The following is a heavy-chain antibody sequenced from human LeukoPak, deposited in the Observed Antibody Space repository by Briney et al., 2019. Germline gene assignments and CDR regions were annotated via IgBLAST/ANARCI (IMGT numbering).Heavy chain of an antibody. CDR1: GGSISSSNYY. Sequence: PSETLSLTCTVSGGSISSSNYYWGWIRQPPGKGLEWIGSISYTGSTYYTPSLKSRVTISVDTSKNHFSLKLSSVTAADTAVYYCARGGMTIFGVVIGRAFDYWGQGTLVTVSS. CDR3: ARGGMTIFGVVIGRAFDY. V-gene: IGHV4-39*02. J-gene: IGHJ4*02. CDR2: ISYTGST. D-gene: IGHD3-3*01.